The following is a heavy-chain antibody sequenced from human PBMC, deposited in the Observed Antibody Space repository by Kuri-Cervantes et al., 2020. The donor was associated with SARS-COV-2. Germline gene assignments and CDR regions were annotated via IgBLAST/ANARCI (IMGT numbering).Heavy chain of an antibody. Sequence: ASVKVSCKASGYTFTNYYVYWVRQAPGQGLEWMGLLNPYVGSTIYTPKLQGGVTMTTDTSTSTAYMELRSLRSDDTAVYYCARGRETYDFWSGYYHHSMSDYWGQGTLVTVSS. CDR3: ARGRETYDFWSGYYHHSMSDY. V-gene: IGHV1-46*01. CDR1: GYTFTNYY. CDR2: LNPYVGST. J-gene: IGHJ4*02. D-gene: IGHD3-3*01.